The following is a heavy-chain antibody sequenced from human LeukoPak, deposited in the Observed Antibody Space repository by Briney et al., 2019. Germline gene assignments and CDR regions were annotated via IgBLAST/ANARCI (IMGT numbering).Heavy chain of an antibody. J-gene: IGHJ4*02. D-gene: IGHD3-10*01. Sequence: QTGGSLRLSCAASGFTFSGSAMHWVRQASGKGLEWVGRIRSKANSYTTAYAASGKGRFTISRDDSKNTAYLQRNSLKTEETAVYYCTRLSYYYGSGSYSTRYRSRIDWGQRTLVTVSS. V-gene: IGHV3-73*01. CDR2: IRSKANSYTT. CDR3: TRLSYYYGSGSYSTRYRSRID. CDR1: GFTFSGSA.